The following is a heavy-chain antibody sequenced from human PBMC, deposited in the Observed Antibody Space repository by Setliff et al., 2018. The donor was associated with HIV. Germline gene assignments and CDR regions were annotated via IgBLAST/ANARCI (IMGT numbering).Heavy chain of an antibody. V-gene: IGHV1-24*01. Sequence: ASVKVSCKTSGYTFTDYYIHWVRQAPGKGLEWMGGFVPEHSETIYAQKFQGRLTMTEDTSTDTAYMELSSLRSDDTAMYYCATDPGYSSTWYSESFQHWGQGTLVTVSS. CDR3: ATDPGYSSTWYSESFQH. CDR1: GYTFTDYY. CDR2: FVPEHSET. J-gene: IGHJ1*01. D-gene: IGHD6-13*01.